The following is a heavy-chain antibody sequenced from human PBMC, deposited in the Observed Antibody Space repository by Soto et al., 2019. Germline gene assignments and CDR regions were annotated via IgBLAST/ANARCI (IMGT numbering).Heavy chain of an antibody. CDR3: ARDSTAMGGGMDV. V-gene: IGHV3-30-3*01. D-gene: IGHD5-18*01. CDR1: GFTFSSYA. Sequence: GGSLRLSCAASGFTFSSYAMHWVRQAPGKGLEWVAVISYDGSNKYYADSVKGRFTISRDNSKNTLYLQMNSLRAEDTAVYYCARDSTAMGGGMDVWGQGTTVTVSS. CDR2: ISYDGSNK. J-gene: IGHJ6*02.